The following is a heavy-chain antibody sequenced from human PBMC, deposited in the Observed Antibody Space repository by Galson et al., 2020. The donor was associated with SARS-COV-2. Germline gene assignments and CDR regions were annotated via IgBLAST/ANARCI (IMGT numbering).Heavy chain of an antibody. Sequence: ASETLSLTCTVSGGSISSGGYYWSWIRQHPGKGLEWIGYIYYSGSTYYNPSLKSRVTISVDTSKNQFSLKLSSVTAADTAVYYCARDHSSSYVNWFDPWGQGTLVTVSS. CDR3: ARDHSSSYVNWFDP. J-gene: IGHJ5*02. V-gene: IGHV4-31*03. CDR1: GGSISSGGYY. CDR2: IYYSGST. D-gene: IGHD6-13*01.